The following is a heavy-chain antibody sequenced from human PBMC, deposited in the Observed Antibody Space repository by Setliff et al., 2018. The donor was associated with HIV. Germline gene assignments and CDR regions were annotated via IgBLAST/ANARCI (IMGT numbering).Heavy chain of an antibody. CDR2: IKQDGSEI. D-gene: IGHD3-16*01. J-gene: IGHJ5*02. V-gene: IGHV3-7*03. CDR3: ANLWELGA. CDR1: GFTFSNYW. Sequence: GESLKISCAASGFTFSNYWMDWVRQAPGKGLEWVATIKQDGSEIYHMDSVKGRFTISRDNARTSLFLEMRSLRDEDTAVYLCANLWELGAWGQGTLVTVSS.